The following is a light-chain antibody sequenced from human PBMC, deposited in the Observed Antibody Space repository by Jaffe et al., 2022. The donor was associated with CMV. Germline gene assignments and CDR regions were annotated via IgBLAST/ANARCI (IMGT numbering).Light chain of an antibody. CDR2: EVS. CDR3: KSYTISHTYV. CDR1: SSDVGSYNR. V-gene: IGLV2-18*02. Sequence: QSALTQPPSVSGSPGQSVTISCTATSSDVGSYNRVSWYQQFPGTAPKLMIYEVSNRPSGVPDRFSGSKSGNTASLTISGLQAEDEADYYCKSYTISHTYVFGTGTKVTVL. J-gene: IGLJ1*01.